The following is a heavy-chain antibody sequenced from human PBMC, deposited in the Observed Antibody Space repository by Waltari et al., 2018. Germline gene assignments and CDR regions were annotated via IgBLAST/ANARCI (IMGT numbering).Heavy chain of an antibody. D-gene: IGHD2-2*02. J-gene: IGHJ4*02. V-gene: IGHV3-30*02. CDR2: IWFDGRDK. CDR3: AKDAFGNTYLDF. Sequence: QVNLVESGGGVVQPGGSLRLSCATSGFTFSNFGMHWVRQAPGKGLEWVALIWFDGRDKFYADSGRGRFTISRDNSARTLYLDMDSLRLDDTAMYYCAKDAFGNTYLDFWGQGTLVTVSS. CDR1: GFTFSNFG.